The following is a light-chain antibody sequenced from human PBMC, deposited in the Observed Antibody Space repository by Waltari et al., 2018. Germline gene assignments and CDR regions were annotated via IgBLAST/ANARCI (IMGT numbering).Light chain of an antibody. CDR2: RNT. CDR3: AAWDDSRSGPGWV. CDR1: TSNIGNNY. V-gene: IGLV1-47*01. Sequence: QSVLTQPPSASGTPGQRVTISCSGGTSNIGNNYVYCYQQLPGTAPKLLIYRNTQRPSGVPDRFSGSKSGPSASLAISGLRSEDEAAYFCAAWDDSRSGPGWVFGGGTEMTVL. J-gene: IGLJ3*02.